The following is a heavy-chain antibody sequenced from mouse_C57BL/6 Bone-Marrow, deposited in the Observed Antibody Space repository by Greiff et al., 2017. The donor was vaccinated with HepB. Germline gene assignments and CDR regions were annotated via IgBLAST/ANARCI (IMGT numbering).Heavy chain of an antibody. Sequence: QVQLKQPGAELVRPGSSVKLSCKASGYTFTSYWMHWVKQRPIQGLEWIGNIDPSDSETHYNQKFKDKATLTVDKSSSTAYMQLSSLTSEDSAVYYCARNGNYEEGFDYWGQGTTLTVSS. J-gene: IGHJ2*01. CDR3: ARNGNYEEGFDY. CDR2: IDPSDSET. V-gene: IGHV1-52*01. D-gene: IGHD2-1*01. CDR1: GYTFTSYW.